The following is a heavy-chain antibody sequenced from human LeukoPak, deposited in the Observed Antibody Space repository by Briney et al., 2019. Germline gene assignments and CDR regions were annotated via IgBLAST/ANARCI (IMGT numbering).Heavy chain of an antibody. J-gene: IGHJ4*02. CDR1: GDSISSSY. Sequence: SETLSLTCTVSGDSISSSYWSWIRQPAGKGLEWIGRINISGNTNYNPSLKSRVTMSVDTSKNQFSLMVTSVTAADTAVYFCAREVAGVGIDYGGQGTLVTVSP. CDR3: AREVAGVGIDY. V-gene: IGHV4-4*07. CDR2: INISGNT. D-gene: IGHD6-13*01.